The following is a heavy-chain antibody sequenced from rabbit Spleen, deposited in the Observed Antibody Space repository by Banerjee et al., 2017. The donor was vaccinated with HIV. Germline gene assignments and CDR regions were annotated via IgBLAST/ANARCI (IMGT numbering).Heavy chain of an antibody. CDR1: GFDLSDYYY. Sequence: QSLEESGGDLVKPGASLTLTCTASGFDLSDYYYIYWVRQAPGKGLEWIGCIYTDTDTTWYASWAKGRFTISKASSTTVTLQMTRLTAADTATYFCGRSPGTDSDGYINLWGPGTLVTVS. CDR3: GRSPGTDSDGYINL. V-gene: IGHV1S40*01. J-gene: IGHJ4*01. CDR2: IYTDTDTT. D-gene: IGHD6-1*01.